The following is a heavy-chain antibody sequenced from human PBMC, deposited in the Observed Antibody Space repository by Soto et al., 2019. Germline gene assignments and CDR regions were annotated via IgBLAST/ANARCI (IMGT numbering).Heavy chain of an antibody. CDR1: GFTFSNYA. CDR3: ARTGLDTAMVTVFDY. Sequence: EVQLVESGGGLVQPGGSLRLSCAASGFTFSNYAMHWVRQAPGKGLECVSAISSSGGSTYYANSVKGRFTISRDNSKNTLYLQMGRLRAEDMAVYYCARTGLDTAMVTVFDYWGQGTLVTVSS. CDR2: ISSSGGST. D-gene: IGHD5-18*01. V-gene: IGHV3-64*01. J-gene: IGHJ4*02.